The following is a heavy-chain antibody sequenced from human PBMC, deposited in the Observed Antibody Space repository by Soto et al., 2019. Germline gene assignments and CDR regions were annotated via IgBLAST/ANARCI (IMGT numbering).Heavy chain of an antibody. CDR2: IYYGGST. CDR1: GDSISTDY. J-gene: IGHJ4*02. CDR3: AKNWNWGSLVH. D-gene: IGHD7-27*01. V-gene: IGHV4-59*08. Sequence: SEPLSLTCTVSGDSISTDYWSWIRQSPGKGLEWIGFIYYGGSTNYNPSLKSRVTISVDTPKNQFSLKLSSVTAADTAVYYCAKNWNWGSLVHWGQGTLVTVSS.